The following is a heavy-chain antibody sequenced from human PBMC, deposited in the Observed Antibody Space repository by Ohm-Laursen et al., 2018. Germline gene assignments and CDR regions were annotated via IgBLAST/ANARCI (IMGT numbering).Heavy chain of an antibody. CDR2: IWYDGSNK. J-gene: IGHJ4*02. CDR3: ARTSDGEHFDY. CDR1: GFSFSNYG. D-gene: IGHD7-27*01. V-gene: IGHV3-33*08. Sequence: SLRLSCSASGFSFSNYGIHWVRQAPGKGLEWVAVIWYDGSNKYYADSVKGRFTISRDNSKNTLYLQMNSLRAEDTAVYYCARTSDGEHFDYWGQGTLVTVSS.